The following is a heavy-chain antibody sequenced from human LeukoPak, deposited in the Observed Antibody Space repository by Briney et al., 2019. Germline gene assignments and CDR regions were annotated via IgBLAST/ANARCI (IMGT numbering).Heavy chain of an antibody. CDR2: INNDGRST. CDR3: VRDRAVSPFPPDAFGM. V-gene: IGHV3-74*01. J-gene: IGHJ3*02. D-gene: IGHD4-17*01. Sequence: GGSLRLSCAASGFTFSNYWMHWVRQAPGKGLVWVSRINNDGRSTKYADSVKGRFTISRDNAKNTLYLQMNSLRAEDTAVYYCVRDRAVSPFPPDAFGMWGERGIVSVAS. CDR1: GFTFSNYW.